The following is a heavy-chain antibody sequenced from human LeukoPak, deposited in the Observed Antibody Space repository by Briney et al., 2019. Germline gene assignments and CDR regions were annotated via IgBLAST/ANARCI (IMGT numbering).Heavy chain of an antibody. Sequence: PSETLRLTCTVSGGSVSSSYYFWGWIRPPPGKGLDWSGSIDDSGSTYYNPSFKSRVTISVDTSKNQFSLRLSTVTAADTAVYYCARLGPRNSSGYYYYWGQGTLVTVSS. V-gene: IGHV4-39*01. CDR3: ARLGPRNSSGYYYY. D-gene: IGHD3-22*01. CDR1: GGSVSSSYYF. J-gene: IGHJ4*02. CDR2: IDDSGST.